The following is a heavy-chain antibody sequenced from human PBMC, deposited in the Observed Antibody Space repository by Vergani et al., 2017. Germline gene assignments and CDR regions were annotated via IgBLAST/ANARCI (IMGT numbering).Heavy chain of an antibody. CDR1: GYTFTDYF. CDR3: ARVGTSSNRDYFDY. J-gene: IGHJ4*02. V-gene: IGHV1-2*02. CDR2: INPNSGGT. Sequence: QVQLVQSGAEVKKPGASVKVSCKASGYTFTDYFMHWVRQAPGQGLEWMGWINPNSGGTNYAQKFQGRVTMTRDTSISTAYMELSNPRSDDTAVYYCARVGTSSNRDYFDYWGQGTLVTVSS. D-gene: IGHD2-2*01.